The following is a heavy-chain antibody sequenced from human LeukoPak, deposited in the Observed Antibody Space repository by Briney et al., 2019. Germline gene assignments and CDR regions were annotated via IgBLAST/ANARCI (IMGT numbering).Heavy chain of an antibody. V-gene: IGHV3-11*01. CDR2: ISGVADVI. CDR3: ARGGAHGMDV. J-gene: IGHJ6*02. CDR1: GFTFSDYY. Sequence: GGSLRLSCAASGFTFSDYYMTWIRQVPGKGLEWVSYISGVADVIYYADSVKGRFTISRNNAKSSVYLQLNSLRVEDTALYYCARGGAHGMDVWGQGTTVTVSS. D-gene: IGHD1-26*01.